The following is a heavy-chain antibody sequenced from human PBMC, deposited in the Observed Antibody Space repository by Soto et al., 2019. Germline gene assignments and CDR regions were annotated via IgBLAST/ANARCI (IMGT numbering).Heavy chain of an antibody. Sequence: GGSLRLSCAASGFTFSTYALSWVRQAPGKGLEWVSAISANGQGIYYADSVRGRFTISRDNSKNTIFLHMDSLRAEDTAVYYCAKDRNYPRDQFHYWGQGTLVTISS. CDR2: ISANGQGI. CDR1: GFTFSTYA. V-gene: IGHV3-23*01. D-gene: IGHD1-7*01. J-gene: IGHJ4*02. CDR3: AKDRNYPRDQFHY.